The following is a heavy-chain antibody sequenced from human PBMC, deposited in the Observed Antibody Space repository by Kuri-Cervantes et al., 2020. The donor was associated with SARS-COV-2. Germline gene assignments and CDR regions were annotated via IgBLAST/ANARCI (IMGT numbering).Heavy chain of an antibody. Sequence: ETLSLTCAASGFTFDAYAMHWVRQAPGKGLEWVSLISWDGGSTYYADSVKGRSTISRDNSKNSLYLQMNSLRAEDTAVYYCAKDPALSRGDFDYWGQGTLVTVSS. CDR1: GFTFDAYA. D-gene: IGHD3-16*01. CDR2: ISWDGGST. CDR3: AKDPALSRGDFDY. V-gene: IGHV3-43D*03. J-gene: IGHJ4*02.